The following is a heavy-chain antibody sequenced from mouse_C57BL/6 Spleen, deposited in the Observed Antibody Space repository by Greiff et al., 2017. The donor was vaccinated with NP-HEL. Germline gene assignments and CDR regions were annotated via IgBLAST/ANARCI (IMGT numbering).Heavy chain of an antibody. V-gene: IGHV14-1*01. Sequence: VQLQQSGAELVRPGASVKLSCTASGFNIKDYYMHWVKQRPEQGLEWIGRIDPEDGDTEYAPKFQGKAIMTADTSSNTAYLQLSSLTSEDTAVYYCTTYTEGAMDYWGQGTSVTVSS. J-gene: IGHJ4*01. CDR3: TTYTEGAMDY. CDR1: GFNIKDYY. CDR2: IDPEDGDT.